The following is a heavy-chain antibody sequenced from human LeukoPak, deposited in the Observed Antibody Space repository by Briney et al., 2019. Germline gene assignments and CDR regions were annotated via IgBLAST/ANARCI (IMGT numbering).Heavy chain of an antibody. J-gene: IGHJ3*02. V-gene: IGHV1-69*04. D-gene: IGHD6-19*01. CDR3: ARDKRSGWYGSDASDI. Sequence: VASVKVSCKASGGTFSSYAISWVRQAPGQGLEWMGRIIPILGIANYAQKFQGRVTITADKSTSTAYMELSSLRSEDTAVYYCARDKRSGWYGSDASDIWGQGTMVTVSS. CDR1: GGTFSSYA. CDR2: IIPILGIA.